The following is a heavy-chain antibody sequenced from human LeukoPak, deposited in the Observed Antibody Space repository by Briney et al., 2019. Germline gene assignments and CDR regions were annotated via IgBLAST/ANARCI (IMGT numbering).Heavy chain of an antibody. CDR1: GGSISSHY. J-gene: IGHJ4*02. CDR2: IYYSGST. D-gene: IGHD3-22*01. Sequence: SETLSLTCTVSGGSISSHYWSWIRLPPGKGLEWIGYIYYSGSTNYNPSLKSRVTMSVDTSKNHFSLKLSSVTAADTAVYYCARGSYDSTLIWGQGTLVTVSS. CDR3: ARGSYDSTLI. V-gene: IGHV4-59*11.